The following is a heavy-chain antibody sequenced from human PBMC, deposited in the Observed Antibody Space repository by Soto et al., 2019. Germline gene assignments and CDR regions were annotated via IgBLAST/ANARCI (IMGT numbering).Heavy chain of an antibody. Sequence: SETLSLTCAVSGYSISSSNWWGWIRQPPGKRLEWIGYIYYSGTTYYNPSLKSRVTMSVDTSKNQFSLKLTSVTAVDTAVYYCARREIQGPIDYWGQGTLVTVSS. CDR2: IYYSGTT. CDR3: ARREIQGPIDY. V-gene: IGHV4-28*01. D-gene: IGHD1-26*01. CDR1: GYSISSSNW. J-gene: IGHJ4*02.